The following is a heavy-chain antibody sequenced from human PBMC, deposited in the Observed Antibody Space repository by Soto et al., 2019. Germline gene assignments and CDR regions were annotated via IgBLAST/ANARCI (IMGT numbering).Heavy chain of an antibody. Sequence: QVQLQESGPGLVKPSQTLSVTCTVSGGSISSGGSYWSWIRQHPGKGLEWIGYIHYSGTTYFNPSLKSGVTISIDTAKKQFSLKLSSVTAADTAVYYCARDRDSYGFHDYWGQGTLVTVSS. D-gene: IGHD5-18*01. CDR2: IHYSGTT. CDR3: ARDRDSYGFHDY. V-gene: IGHV4-31*03. J-gene: IGHJ4*02. CDR1: GGSISSGGSY.